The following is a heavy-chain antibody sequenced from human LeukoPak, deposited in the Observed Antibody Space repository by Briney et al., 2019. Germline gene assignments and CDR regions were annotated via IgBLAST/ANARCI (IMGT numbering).Heavy chain of an antibody. J-gene: IGHJ4*02. D-gene: IGHD3-22*01. CDR3: AKDLASTYYYDSSALGY. CDR1: GFTFSSYG. CDR2: ISSGGSSK. V-gene: IGHV3-30*18. Sequence: GGSLRLSCAASGFTFSSYGMHWVRQAPGKGLEWVAVISSGGSSKYYADSVKGRFTISRDNSKNTMDLQMNSLRAEDTAVCYCAKDLASTYYYDSSALGYWGQGTLVTVSS.